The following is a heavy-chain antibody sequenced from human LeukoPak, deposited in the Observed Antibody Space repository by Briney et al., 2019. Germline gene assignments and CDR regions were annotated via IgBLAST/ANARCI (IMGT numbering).Heavy chain of an antibody. CDR3: AKGAGDSSGYYLPSYYYYYYYMDV. V-gene: IGHV3-33*08. J-gene: IGHJ6*03. CDR1: GFTFSSYG. Sequence: GSLRLSCAASGFTFSSYGMHWVRQAPGKGLEWVAVIWYDGSNKYYADSVKGRFTISRDNSKNTLYLQMNSLRAEDTAVYYCAKGAGDSSGYYLPSYYYYYYYMDVWGKGTTVTVSS. D-gene: IGHD3-22*01. CDR2: IWYDGSNK.